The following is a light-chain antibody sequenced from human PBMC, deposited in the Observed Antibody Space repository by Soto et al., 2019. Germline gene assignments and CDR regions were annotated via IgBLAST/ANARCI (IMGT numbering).Light chain of an antibody. Sequence: EIVMTQSPVTLSVSPGERATLSCRASQSVSGNLAWYQQKPGQAPRLLIYGASPRATGLPARFSGSGSGTEFTLTISSLQSEDFAVYYCQQYNDWPTITFGQGTRLEIK. J-gene: IGKJ5*01. CDR3: QQYNDWPTIT. CDR1: QSVSGN. V-gene: IGKV3-15*01. CDR2: GAS.